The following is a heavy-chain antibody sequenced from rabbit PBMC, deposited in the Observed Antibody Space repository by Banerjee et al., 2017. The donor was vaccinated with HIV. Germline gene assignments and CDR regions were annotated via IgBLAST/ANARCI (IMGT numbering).Heavy chain of an antibody. J-gene: IGHJ2*01. Sequence: QQQLEESGGGLVKPGGTLTLTCTASGIDFSSSYWICWVRQAPGKGLEWIACIDTNDGDTDYANWPKGRFTISKTSSTTVTLQMTSLTAADTATYFCARNYVNAFDPRGPGTLVTVS. CDR1: GIDFSSSYW. D-gene: IGHD1-1*01. V-gene: IGHV1S45*01. CDR2: IDTNDGDT. CDR3: ARNYVNAFDP.